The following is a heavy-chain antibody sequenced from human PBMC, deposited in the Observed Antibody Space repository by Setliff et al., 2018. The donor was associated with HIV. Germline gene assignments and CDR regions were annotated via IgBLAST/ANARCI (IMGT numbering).Heavy chain of an antibody. CDR3: ARAWDYLWGSSYDY. J-gene: IGHJ4*02. V-gene: IGHV3-23*01. D-gene: IGHD3-16*01. CDR1: GGSIGGYY. CDR2: ISGTGLNT. Sequence: ETLSLTCRVSGGSIGGYYWSWVRQAPGKGLEWVSSISGTGLNTYYSDSVKGRFAISRGNSKDTLYLQMNSLRAEDTAVYYCARAWDYLWGSSYDYWGQGTLVTVSS.